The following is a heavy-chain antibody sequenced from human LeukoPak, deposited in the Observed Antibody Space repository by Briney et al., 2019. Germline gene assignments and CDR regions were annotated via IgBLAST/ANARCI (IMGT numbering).Heavy chain of an antibody. V-gene: IGHV1-8*03. Sequence: ASVKVSCKASGYTFTGYYMHWVRQAPGQGLEWMGWMNPNSGNTGYAQKFQGRVTITRNTSISTAYMELSSLRSEDTAVYYCARGSSWTDYWGQGTLVTVSS. J-gene: IGHJ4*02. CDR2: MNPNSGNT. CDR1: GYTFTGYY. D-gene: IGHD6-13*01. CDR3: ARGSSWTDY.